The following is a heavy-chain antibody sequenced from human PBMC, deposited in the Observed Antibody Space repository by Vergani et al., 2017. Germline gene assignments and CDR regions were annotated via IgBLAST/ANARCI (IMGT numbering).Heavy chain of an antibody. CDR2: IYYSGST. J-gene: IGHJ4*02. D-gene: IGHD3-22*01. Sequence: QLQLQESGPGLVKPSQTLSLTCTVSGGSISSGGYYWSWIRQHPGKGLEWIGYIYYSGSTYYNPSLKSRVTISVDTSKNQFSLKLSSVTAADTAVYYCARGDDSSGYYPYFDYWGQGTLVTVSS. V-gene: IGHV4-31*03. CDR3: ARGDDSSGYYPYFDY. CDR1: GGSISSGGYY.